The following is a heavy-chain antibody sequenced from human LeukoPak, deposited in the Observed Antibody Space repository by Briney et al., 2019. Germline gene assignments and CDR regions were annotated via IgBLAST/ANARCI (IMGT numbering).Heavy chain of an antibody. CDR1: GFTFSSNA. V-gene: IGHV3-23*01. Sequence: GGSLRLSLAASGFTFSSNAMSGVRQAPGRGRGGVSTISGGGTSTNYADSVKGRFTISRDNSRNTLYLQVNTLGAEDTAVYYCAKDLSNWNDHGMDVWGQGTTVTVSS. J-gene: IGHJ6*02. D-gene: IGHD1-20*01. CDR3: AKDLSNWNDHGMDV. CDR2: ISGGGTST.